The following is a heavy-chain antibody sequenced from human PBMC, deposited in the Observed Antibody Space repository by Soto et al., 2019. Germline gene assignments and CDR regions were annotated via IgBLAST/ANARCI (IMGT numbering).Heavy chain of an antibody. CDR2: IYTGGST. CDR1: GFTVSSNF. CDR3: ARGGPAYWFDP. D-gene: IGHD2-2*01. J-gene: IGHJ5*02. Sequence: HLVESGGGLIQPGGSLRLSCAASGFTVSSNFMTWVRQAPGKGLEWVSVIYTGGSTYYTDSVKVRFTISRDNSKNTLYLQMNSLRAEDTALYYCARGGPAYWFDPWGQGTLVTVSS. V-gene: IGHV3-53*01.